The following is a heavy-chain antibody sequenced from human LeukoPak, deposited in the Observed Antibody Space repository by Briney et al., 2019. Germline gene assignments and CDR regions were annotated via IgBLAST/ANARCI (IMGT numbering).Heavy chain of an antibody. CDR3: ARPMLFDSSSGGFDY. CDR1: GYTFTSYA. Sequence: GASVKVSCKASGYTFTSYAMHWVRQAPGQRLEWMGWINAGNGNTKYSQKFQGRVTITRDTSASTAYMELSSLRSEDTAVYYCARPMLFDSSSGGFDYWGRGTLVTVSS. V-gene: IGHV1-3*01. CDR2: INAGNGNT. J-gene: IGHJ4*02. D-gene: IGHD6-6*01.